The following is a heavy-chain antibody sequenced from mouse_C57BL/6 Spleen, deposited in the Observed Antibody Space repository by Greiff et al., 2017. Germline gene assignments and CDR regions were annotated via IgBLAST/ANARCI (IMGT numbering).Heavy chain of an antibody. CDR1: GYTFTDYE. CDR3: TRSVYGNRIGY. CDR2: IDPATGGT. Sequence: QVQLQQSGAELVRPGASVTLSCKASGYTFTDYEMHWVKQTPVHGLEWIGAIDPATGGTAYNQKFKGKATLTADKSSSTAYMELRSLTSEDSAVYYCTRSVYGNRIGYWGQGTSVTVSS. V-gene: IGHV1-15*01. D-gene: IGHD2-10*02. J-gene: IGHJ4*01.